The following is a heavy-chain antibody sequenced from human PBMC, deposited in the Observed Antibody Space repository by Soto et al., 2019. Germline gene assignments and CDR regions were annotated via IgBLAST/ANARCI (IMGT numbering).Heavy chain of an antibody. Sequence: PSETLSLTCAVYGGSFSGYYWSWIRRPPGKGLEWIGEINHSGSTNYNPSLKSRVTISVDTSKNQFSLKLSSVTAADTAVYYCARGNQYYYGSGSYYNNWFDPWGQGTLVTVS. CDR3: ARGNQYYYGSGSYYNNWFDP. CDR1: GGSFSGYY. CDR2: INHSGST. V-gene: IGHV4-34*01. J-gene: IGHJ5*02. D-gene: IGHD3-10*01.